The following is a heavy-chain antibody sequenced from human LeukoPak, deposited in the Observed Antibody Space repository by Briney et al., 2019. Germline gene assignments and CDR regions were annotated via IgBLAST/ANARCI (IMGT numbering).Heavy chain of an antibody. CDR1: GFTFSDYY. Sequence: PGGSLRLSCAASGFTFSDYYMTWIRQAPGRGLEWISYINCRSSDTKYADSVKGRFTISRDNAKNSVYLLMNSVRAEDTAVYYCARRGTTYCTVDSCHPNWFDPWGQGTLVTVPS. V-gene: IGHV3-11*03. J-gene: IGHJ5*02. CDR2: INCRSSDT. D-gene: IGHD2-15*01. CDR3: ARRGTTYCTVDSCHPNWFDP.